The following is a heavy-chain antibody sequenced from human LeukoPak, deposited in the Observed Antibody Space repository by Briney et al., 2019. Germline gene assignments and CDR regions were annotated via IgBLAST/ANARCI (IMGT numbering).Heavy chain of an antibody. Sequence: PSETLSLTCDVDSGSFSEYYWGWIRQPPGKGLEWIGEINHSGSTNYNPSLKSRVTISVDTSKNQFSLNLTSVTAADTAVYYCAKVREGGWLVIFDYWGQGTLVTVSS. V-gene: IGHV4-34*01. CDR2: INHSGST. CDR3: AKVREGGWLVIFDY. D-gene: IGHD3-9*01. J-gene: IGHJ4*02. CDR1: SGSFSEYY.